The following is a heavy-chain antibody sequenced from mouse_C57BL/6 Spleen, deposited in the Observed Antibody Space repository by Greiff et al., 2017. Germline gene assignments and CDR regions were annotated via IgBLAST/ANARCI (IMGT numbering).Heavy chain of an antibody. V-gene: IGHV1-52*01. CDR2: IDPSDSET. Sequence: QVQLQQPGAELVRPGSSVKLSCKASGYTFTSYWMHWVKQRPIQGLEWIGNIDPSDSETHYNQKFKDKATLTVDKSSSTAYMQLSSLTSEDSAVYYCARRYGSSYYYYAMDYWGQGTSVTVSS. CDR1: GYTFTSYW. J-gene: IGHJ4*01. CDR3: ARRYGSSYYYYAMDY. D-gene: IGHD1-1*01.